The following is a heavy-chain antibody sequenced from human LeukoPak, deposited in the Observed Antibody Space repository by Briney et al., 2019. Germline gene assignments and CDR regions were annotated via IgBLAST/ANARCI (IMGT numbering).Heavy chain of an antibody. CDR1: GFTFSSYA. J-gene: IGHJ4*02. CDR2: IWGSGGST. D-gene: IGHD3-10*01. Sequence: GGSLRLSCAASGFTFSSYAMSWVRQAAGKWLEWVSDIWGSGGSTYYAHTVKGRFTTSTDDTKNTLYLQINSPRAEDTAVYYCAKANDYGSGEVFDYWGQGTLVTVSS. V-gene: IGHV3-23*01. CDR3: AKANDYGSGEVFDY.